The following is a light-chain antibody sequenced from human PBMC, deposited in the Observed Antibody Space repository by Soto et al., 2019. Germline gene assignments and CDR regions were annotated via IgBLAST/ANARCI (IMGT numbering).Light chain of an antibody. V-gene: IGLV4-60*03. Sequence: LVLTQSSSASASLGSSVKLTCTLSSGHSSYIIAWHQQQPGKAPRYLMKLEGSGSYNKGSGVPDRFSGSSSGADRYLTISNLQSEDEADYYCETWDSNTPWVFGGGTKLTVL. J-gene: IGLJ3*02. CDR1: SGHSSYI. CDR2: LEGSGSY. CDR3: ETWDSNTPWV.